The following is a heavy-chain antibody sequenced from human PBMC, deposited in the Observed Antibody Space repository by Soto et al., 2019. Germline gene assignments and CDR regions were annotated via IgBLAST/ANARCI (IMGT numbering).Heavy chain of an antibody. Sequence: EVQLVESGGGLVQPGGSLRLSCAASGFTFSSYDMHWVRQAPGKGLEWVAGIRTAGDTYDQDSVKGRFTISRENAKNYLYFQMNSLRDGDTAVDYCVKVSLAGLEAFDVWGQGTMVTVSS. CDR3: VKVSLAGLEAFDV. D-gene: IGHD6-6*01. J-gene: IGHJ3*01. V-gene: IGHV3-13*01. CDR1: GFTFSSYD. CDR2: IRTAGDT.